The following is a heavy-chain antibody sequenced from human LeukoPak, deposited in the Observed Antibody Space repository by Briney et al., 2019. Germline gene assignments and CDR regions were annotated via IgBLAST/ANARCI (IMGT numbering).Heavy chain of an antibody. Sequence: ASVKVSCKASGYTFTGCYMHWVRQAPGQGLEWMGWINPNSGGTNYAQKFQGRVTMTRDTSISTAYMELSRLRSDDTAVYYCAREDSSGYHFDYWGQGTLVTVSS. CDR3: AREDSSGYHFDY. V-gene: IGHV1-2*02. CDR2: INPNSGGT. D-gene: IGHD3-22*01. J-gene: IGHJ4*02. CDR1: GYTFTGCY.